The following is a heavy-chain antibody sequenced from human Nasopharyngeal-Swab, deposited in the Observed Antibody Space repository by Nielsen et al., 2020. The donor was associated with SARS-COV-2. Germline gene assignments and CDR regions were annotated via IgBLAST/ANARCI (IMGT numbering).Heavy chain of an antibody. D-gene: IGHD5-18*01. V-gene: IGHV3-48*04. CDR2: ISSSSSTI. Sequence: GGSLRLSCAASGFTFSSYSMNWVRQAPGKGLEWVSYISSSSSTIYYADSVKGRFTISRDNAKNSLYLQMNSLRAEDTAVYYCARVSTAKGWIFDYWGQGTLVTVSS. J-gene: IGHJ4*02. CDR1: GFTFSSYS. CDR3: ARVSTAKGWIFDY.